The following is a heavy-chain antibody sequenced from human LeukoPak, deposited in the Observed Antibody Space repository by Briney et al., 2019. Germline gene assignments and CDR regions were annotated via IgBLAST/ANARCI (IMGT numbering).Heavy chain of an antibody. V-gene: IGHV3-21*01. Sequence: GGSLRLSCAASGFTFSSYSMNWVRQAPGKGLEWVSSISSSSSYIYYADSVKGRFTISRDNAKNSLYLQRNSLRAEDTAVYYCARDSTTYSSSWYSYYYYGMDVWGQGTTVTVSS. CDR2: ISSSSSYI. D-gene: IGHD6-13*01. J-gene: IGHJ6*02. CDR3: ARDSTTYSSSWYSYYYYGMDV. CDR1: GFTFSSYS.